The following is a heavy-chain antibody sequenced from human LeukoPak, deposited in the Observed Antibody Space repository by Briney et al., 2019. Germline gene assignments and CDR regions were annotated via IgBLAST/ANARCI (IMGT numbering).Heavy chain of an antibody. CDR3: ANREGGYTYDPFDY. J-gene: IGHJ4*02. V-gene: IGHV3-23*01. Sequence: PGGSLRLSCADSGSTFSSHAMSWVRQAPGGGLEWVSAISGSSDTTYYADSVKGRFTISRDNSKNTLYLQMNSLRAEDTAVYYCANREGGYTYDPFDYWGQGTLVTVSS. CDR1: GSTFSSHA. CDR2: ISGSSDTT. D-gene: IGHD5-18*01.